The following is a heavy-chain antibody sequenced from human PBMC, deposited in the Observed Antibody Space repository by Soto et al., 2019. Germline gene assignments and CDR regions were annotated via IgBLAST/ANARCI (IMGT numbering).Heavy chain of an antibody. Sequence: GGSLRLSCAASGFTVASYAVNWVRQAPRKGLEWVSTISANSGGAYYAESVRGRFTISSDASKNTVYLQMNNLRAEDTALYYCANQYFDYWGQGTLVTVSS. CDR1: GFTVASYA. V-gene: IGHV3-23*01. J-gene: IGHJ4*02. CDR3: ANQYFDY. CDR2: ISANSGGA.